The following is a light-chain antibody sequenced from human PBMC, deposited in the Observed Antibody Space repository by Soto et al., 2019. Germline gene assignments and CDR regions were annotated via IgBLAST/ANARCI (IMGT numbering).Light chain of an antibody. CDR1: QTISSY. V-gene: IGKV1-39*01. Sequence: DIEMTQSPSSLSASVGDRVTITCRASQTISSYLNWYHQKPGKAPKLLIYAVSNLKSGVPSRFSGSGSGTDFTLTVSSVQPEGFGTYYWQQNYNTPLTFGPGTNVDIK. CDR2: AVS. CDR3: QQNYNTPLT. J-gene: IGKJ3*01.